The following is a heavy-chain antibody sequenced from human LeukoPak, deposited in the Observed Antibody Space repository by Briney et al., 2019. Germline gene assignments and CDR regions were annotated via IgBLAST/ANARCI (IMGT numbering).Heavy chain of an antibody. Sequence: PSETLSLTCTVSGGSISSYYWSWIRQPAGKGLEWIGRIYSSGSTNFNPSLKSRVTMSVDMSRNQFSLTLSSVTAADTAVYYCAREGDTRPIPQNAFDIWGQGTVVTVSS. CDR2: IYSSGST. D-gene: IGHD3-22*01. J-gene: IGHJ3*02. CDR1: GGSISSYY. CDR3: AREGDTRPIPQNAFDI. V-gene: IGHV4-4*07.